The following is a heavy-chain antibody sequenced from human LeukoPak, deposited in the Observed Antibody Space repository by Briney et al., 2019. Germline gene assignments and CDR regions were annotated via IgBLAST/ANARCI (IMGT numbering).Heavy chain of an antibody. CDR1: GYTFTSYG. J-gene: IGHJ4*02. V-gene: IGHV1-18*01. CDR2: ISAYNGNT. CDR3: ATSIRGPRESDY. D-gene: IGHD2/OR15-2a*01. Sequence: ASVKVSCKASGYTFTSYGISWVRQAPGQGLEWMGWISAYNGNTNYAQKLQGRVTMTTDTSTSTAYMELRSLRSDDTAVYYCATSIRGPRESDYWSQGTLVTVSS.